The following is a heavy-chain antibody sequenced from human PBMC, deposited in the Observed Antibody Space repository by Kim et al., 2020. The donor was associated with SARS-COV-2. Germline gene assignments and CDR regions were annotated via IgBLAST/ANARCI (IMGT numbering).Heavy chain of an antibody. V-gene: IGHV1-18*04. Sequence: ASVKVSCKASGYTFSSYGISWVLKDQGQGLEWMGWSSADNGNTKYAKKLQRRVNMTTATSTSTAYMELRSLRSDDTAVYYCARDLWAYSSGWYAYYYYGMDVWGQGTTVTVSS. D-gene: IGHD6-19*01. CDR3: ARDLWAYSSGWYAYYYYGMDV. CDR1: GYTFSSYG. CDR2: SSADNGNT. J-gene: IGHJ6*02.